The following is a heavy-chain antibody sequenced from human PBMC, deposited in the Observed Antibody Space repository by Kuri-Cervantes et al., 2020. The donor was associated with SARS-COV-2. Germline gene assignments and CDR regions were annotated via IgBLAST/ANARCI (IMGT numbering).Heavy chain of an antibody. CDR1: GGTFSSYA. Sequence: ASVKVSCKASGGTFSSYAFSWVRQAPGQGLEWMGWIGVYSGNTNYAQRFQGRVTMTTDTSTTTAYMDLRSLRSDDTAVYYCARAGIQMVYAIDYYDYYMDVWGKGTTVTVSS. V-gene: IGHV1-18*01. J-gene: IGHJ6*03. CDR3: ARAGIQMVYAIDYYDYYMDV. CDR2: IGVYSGNT. D-gene: IGHD2-8*01.